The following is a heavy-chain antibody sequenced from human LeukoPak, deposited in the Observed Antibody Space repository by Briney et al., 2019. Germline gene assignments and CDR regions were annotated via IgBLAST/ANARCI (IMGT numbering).Heavy chain of an antibody. J-gene: IGHJ6*03. Sequence: GGSLRLSCAASGFTFSSYSMNWVRQAPGKGLEWVSSITRSSSYINYADSVKGRFTISRDNSKNTLYLQMNSLRAEDTAVYYCAKCSGWFVRGKDYYYYYMDVWGKGTTVTVSS. D-gene: IGHD6-19*01. V-gene: IGHV3-21*04. CDR2: ITRSSSYI. CDR1: GFTFSSYS. CDR3: AKCSGWFVRGKDYYYYYMDV.